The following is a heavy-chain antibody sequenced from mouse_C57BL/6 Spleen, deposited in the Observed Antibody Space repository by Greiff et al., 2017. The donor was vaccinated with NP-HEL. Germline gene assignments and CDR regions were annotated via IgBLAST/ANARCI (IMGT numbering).Heavy chain of an antibody. CDR2: IYPRDGST. CDR1: GYTFTSYD. Sequence: VQLQQSGPELVKPGASVKLSCKASGYTFTSYDINWVKQRPGQGLEWIGWIYPRDGSTKYNEKFKGKATLTVDTSSSTAYMELHSLTSEDSAVYFCARRRGIYYDYDRRMDYWGQGTSVTVSS. CDR3: ARRRGIYYDYDRRMDY. D-gene: IGHD2-4*01. V-gene: IGHV1-85*01. J-gene: IGHJ4*01.